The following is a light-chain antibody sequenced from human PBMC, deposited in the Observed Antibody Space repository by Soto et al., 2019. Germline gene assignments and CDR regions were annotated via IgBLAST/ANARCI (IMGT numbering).Light chain of an antibody. CDR1: SSDVGGYNY. Sequence: QSALTQHPSASGSPGRSVTISCTGSSSDVGGYNYVSWYQQHPGKAPKLMIYEVSKRPSGVPDRLSGSKSGNTASLTVSGLQAEDDADYYCSSYGGSNTVVFGGGTKLTVL. J-gene: IGLJ2*01. V-gene: IGLV2-8*01. CDR3: SSYGGSNTVV. CDR2: EVS.